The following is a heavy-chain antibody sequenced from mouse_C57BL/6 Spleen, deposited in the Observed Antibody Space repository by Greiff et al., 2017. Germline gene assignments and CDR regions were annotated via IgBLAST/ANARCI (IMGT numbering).Heavy chain of an antibody. CDR3: ARGNYDYDSYFDY. D-gene: IGHD2-4*01. Sequence: VQLQPPWAELVKPGASVKLSCKASGYTFTSYWMQWVKQRPGQGLEWIGEIDPSDSYTNYNQKFKGKATLTVDTSSSTAYMQLSSLTSEDSAVYYCARGNYDYDSYFDYWGQGTTLTVSS. CDR2: IDPSDSYT. V-gene: IGHV1-50*01. J-gene: IGHJ2*01. CDR1: GYTFTSYW.